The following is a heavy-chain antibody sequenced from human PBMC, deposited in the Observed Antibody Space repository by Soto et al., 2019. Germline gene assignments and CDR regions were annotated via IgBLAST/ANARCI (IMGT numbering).Heavy chain of an antibody. V-gene: IGHV1-18*01. J-gene: IGHJ6*02. Sequence: ASVKVSCKSSGYTFTSYGISWVRQAPGQGLEWMGWISAYNGNTNYAQKLQGRVTMTTDTSTSTAYMELRSLRAEDTAVYYCAKTRGPLWFHNMDVWGQGTTVTVSS. CDR3: AKTRGPLWFHNMDV. CDR1: GYTFTSYG. CDR2: ISAYNGNT. D-gene: IGHD3-10*01.